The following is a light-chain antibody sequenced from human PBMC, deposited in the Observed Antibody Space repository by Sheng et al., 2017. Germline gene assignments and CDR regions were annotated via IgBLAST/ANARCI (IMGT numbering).Light chain of an antibody. CDR2: HAS. V-gene: IGKV3-15*01. Sequence: EIVMTQSPATLSVSPGERITLSCRASQNVFSNLAWYQQKPGQAPRVLIYHASTRATGTPARFSGSGSGTDFTLTISSLQSEDFAVYHCQHFNKWPRTFGQGTKVE. CDR3: QHFNKWPRT. J-gene: IGKJ1*01. CDR1: QNVFSN.